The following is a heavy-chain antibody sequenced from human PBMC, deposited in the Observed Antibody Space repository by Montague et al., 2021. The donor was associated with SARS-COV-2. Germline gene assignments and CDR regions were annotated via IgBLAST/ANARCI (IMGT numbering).Heavy chain of an antibody. V-gene: IGHV3-74*01. CDR3: VRDGGDDKHDWWFDL. Sequence: SLRLSCAASGFNFPRYCMHWVRQNPGQGLEWVARICDGVRRISYADSVRDRSTVSRDNAKNTLSLLMNNLSGEDTAVYYCVRDGGDDKHDWWFDLWGRGTHVSVSS. CDR1: GFNFPRYC. J-gene: IGHJ2*01. D-gene: IGHD2-21*02. CDR2: ICDGVRRI.